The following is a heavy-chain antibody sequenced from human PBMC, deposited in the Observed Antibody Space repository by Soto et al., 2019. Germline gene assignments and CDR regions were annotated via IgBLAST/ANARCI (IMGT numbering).Heavy chain of an antibody. Sequence: QVQLQQWGAGLLKPSETLSLTCAVYGGSFSGYYWSWIRQPPGKGPEWIGEINHSGSTNYNPSLKSRVTISVDTSKNQFSLKLSSVTAADTAVYYCARGLKSSITMVRGGWFDPWGQGTLVTVSS. V-gene: IGHV4-34*01. D-gene: IGHD3-10*01. J-gene: IGHJ5*02. CDR1: GGSFSGYY. CDR2: INHSGST. CDR3: ARGLKSSITMVRGGWFDP.